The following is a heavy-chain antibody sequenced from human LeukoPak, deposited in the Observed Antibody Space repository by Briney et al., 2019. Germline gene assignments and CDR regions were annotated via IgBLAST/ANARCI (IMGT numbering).Heavy chain of an antibody. V-gene: IGHV4-59*01. Sequence: SETLSLTCTVSGGSISSYYWSWIRQPPGKGLEWIGYIYYSGSTNYNPSLKSRVTISVDTSKNQFSLKLSSVTAADTAVYYCARDHRGSHKRVFDYWGQGTLVTVSS. CDR1: GGSISSYY. CDR2: IYYSGST. D-gene: IGHD1-26*01. J-gene: IGHJ4*02. CDR3: ARDHRGSHKRVFDY.